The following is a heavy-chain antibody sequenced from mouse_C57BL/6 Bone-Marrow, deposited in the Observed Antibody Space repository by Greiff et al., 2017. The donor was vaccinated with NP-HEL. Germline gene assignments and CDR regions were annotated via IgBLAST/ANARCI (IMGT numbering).Heavy chain of an antibody. J-gene: IGHJ3*01. D-gene: IGHD1-1*01. V-gene: IGHV1-15*01. CDR2: IDPETGGT. CDR1: GYTFTDYE. Sequence: QVQLQQSGAELVRPGASVTLSCKASGYTFTDYEMHWVKQTPVHGLEWIGAIDPETGGTAYNQKFKGKAILTADKSSSTAYMELRSLTSEDSAVYYCTRPYYGSSYRFAYWGQGTLVTVSA. CDR3: TRPYYGSSYRFAY.